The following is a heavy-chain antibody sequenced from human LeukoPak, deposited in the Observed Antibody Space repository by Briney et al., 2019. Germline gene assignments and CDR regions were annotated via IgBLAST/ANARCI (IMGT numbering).Heavy chain of an antibody. CDR2: INHSGYT. J-gene: IGHJ4*02. CDR1: GGSFSGYY. D-gene: IGHD3-10*01. V-gene: IGHV4-34*01. Sequence: SETLSLTCAVYGGSFSGYYWSWIRQPPGKGLEWIGEINHSGYTNYNPSLKSRVTMSVDTSKNQFSLKLNSMTAADTAVYYCARLGSRVVWGQGTLVIVSS. CDR3: ARLGSRVV.